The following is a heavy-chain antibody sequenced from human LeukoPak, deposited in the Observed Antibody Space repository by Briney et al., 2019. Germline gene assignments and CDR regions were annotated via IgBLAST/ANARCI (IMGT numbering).Heavy chain of an antibody. D-gene: IGHD6-19*01. CDR1: GFTFSSYA. CDR2: ISYDGSNK. Sequence: GGSLRLSCAASGFTFSSYAMHWVRQAPGKGLEWVAVISYDGSNKYYADSVKGRFTISRDNSKNTLYLQMNSLRAEDTAVYYCARDSSWHGSGWYAYWDYWGQGTLVTVSS. CDR3: ARDSSWHGSGWYAYWDY. J-gene: IGHJ4*02. V-gene: IGHV3-30-3*01.